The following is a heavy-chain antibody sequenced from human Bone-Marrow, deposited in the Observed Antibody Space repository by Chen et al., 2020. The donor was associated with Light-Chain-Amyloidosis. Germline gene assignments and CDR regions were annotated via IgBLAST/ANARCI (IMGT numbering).Heavy chain of an antibody. CDR3: ARSLWSRITIFGVVISPIFDY. CDR1: GGSISSSSYY. V-gene: IGHV4-39*07. CDR2: IYYSGST. J-gene: IGHJ4*02. D-gene: IGHD3-3*01. Sequence: QLQLQESGPGLVKPSETLSLTCTVSGGSISSSSYYWGWIRQPPGKGLEWIGSIYYSGSTYYNPSLKRRVTISVDTSKNQFSRKLSSVTAADTAVYYCARSLWSRITIFGVVISPIFDYWGQGTLVTVSS.